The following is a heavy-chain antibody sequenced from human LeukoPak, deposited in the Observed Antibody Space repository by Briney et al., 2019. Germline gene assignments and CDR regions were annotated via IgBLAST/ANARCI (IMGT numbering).Heavy chain of an antibody. V-gene: IGHV3-11*01. CDR1: GFTFSDYY. CDR2: ISSSGSTI. D-gene: IGHD6-13*01. CDR3: AKDSSPYYYYYYMDV. Sequence: KPGGSLRLSCAASGFTFSDYYMSWIRQAPGKGLEWVSYISSSGSTIYYADSVKGRFTISRDNSKNSLYLQMNSLRTEDTALYYCAKDSSPYYYYYYMDVWGKGTTVTVSS. J-gene: IGHJ6*03.